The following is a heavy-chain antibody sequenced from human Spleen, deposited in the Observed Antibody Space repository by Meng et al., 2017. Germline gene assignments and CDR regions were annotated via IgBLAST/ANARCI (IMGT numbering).Heavy chain of an antibody. CDR1: GFTFSDYY. CDR3: ARWLDFREETYYFDY. CDR2: ISSSGSTI. D-gene: IGHD3-3*01. J-gene: IGHJ4*02. V-gene: IGHV3-11*04. Sequence: GESLKISCAASGFTFSDYYMSWIRQAPGKGLEWVSYISSSGSTIYYADSVKGRFTISRDNAKNSLYLQMNSLRAEDTAVYYCARWLDFREETYYFDYWGQGTLVTVSS.